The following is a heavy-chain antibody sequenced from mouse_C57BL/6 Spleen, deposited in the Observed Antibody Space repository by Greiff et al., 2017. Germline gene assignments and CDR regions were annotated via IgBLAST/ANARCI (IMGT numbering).Heavy chain of an antibody. CDR3: ARGNWDVNY. D-gene: IGHD4-1*01. Sequence: EVQLQESGGGLVKPGGSLTLSCAASGFTFSDYGMHWVRQAPEKGLEWVAYISSGSSTIYYADTVKGRFTISRDNAKNTLFLQMTSLRSEDTAMYYCARGNWDVNYWGQGTTLTVSS. CDR1: GFTFSDYG. CDR2: ISSGSSTI. J-gene: IGHJ2*01. V-gene: IGHV5-17*01.